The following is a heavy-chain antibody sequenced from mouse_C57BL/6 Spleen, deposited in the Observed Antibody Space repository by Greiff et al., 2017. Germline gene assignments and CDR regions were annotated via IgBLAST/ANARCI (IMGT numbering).Heavy chain of an antibody. CDR3: ANYGSSYFPWFAY. J-gene: IGHJ3*01. CDR2: ISSGSSTI. Sequence: EVMLVESGGGLVKPGGSLKLSCAASGFTFSDYGMHWVRQAPEKGLEWVAYISSGSSTIYYADTVKGRFTISRDNAKNTLFLQMTSLMSEDTAMYYCANYGSSYFPWFAYWGQGTLVTVSA. V-gene: IGHV5-17*01. CDR1: GFTFSDYG. D-gene: IGHD1-1*01.